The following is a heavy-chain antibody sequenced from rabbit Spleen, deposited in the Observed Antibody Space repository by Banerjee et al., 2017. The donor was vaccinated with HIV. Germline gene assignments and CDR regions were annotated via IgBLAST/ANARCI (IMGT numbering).Heavy chain of an antibody. CDR1: GFPFSEKAV. J-gene: IGHJ6*01. Sequence: QEQLEESGGGLVKPGASLTLTCKASGFPFSEKAVMCWVRQAPGKGLTWIACIEGGSSAFSYFASWAKGRFTISKTSSTTVTLQMTSLTAADTATYFCARDSGSSFSSYGMDLWAQGPWSPS. D-gene: IGHD8-1*01. V-gene: IGHV1S45*01. CDR2: IEGGSSAFS. CDR3: ARDSGSSFSSYGMDL.